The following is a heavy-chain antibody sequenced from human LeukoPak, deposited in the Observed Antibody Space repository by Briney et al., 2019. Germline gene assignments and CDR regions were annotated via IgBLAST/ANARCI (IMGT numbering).Heavy chain of an antibody. CDR2: ISSSGSTM. Sequence: GGSLRLSCAASGFTFSSYEMNWVRQAPGKGLEWVSYISSSGSTMYYADSVKGRFTISRDNAKNSLYLHMNSLTVEDTAVYYCSRDPRHSDYWGQGTLVTVSS. CDR3: SRDPRHSDY. V-gene: IGHV3-48*03. CDR1: GFTFSSYE. J-gene: IGHJ4*02.